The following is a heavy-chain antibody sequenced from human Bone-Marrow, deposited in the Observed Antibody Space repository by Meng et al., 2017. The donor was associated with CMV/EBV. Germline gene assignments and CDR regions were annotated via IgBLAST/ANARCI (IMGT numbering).Heavy chain of an antibody. V-gene: IGHV1-69*05. D-gene: IGHD3-16*01. J-gene: IGHJ6*02. CDR1: GGTFSSYA. CDR2: IIPIFGTA. Sequence: SGGTFSSYAISWVRQAPGQGLEWMGGIIPIFGTANYAQKFQGRVTITTDESTSTAYMELSSLRSEDTAVYYCARGMIAAIDYYGMDVWGQGTTVTVSS. CDR3: ARGMIAAIDYYGMDV.